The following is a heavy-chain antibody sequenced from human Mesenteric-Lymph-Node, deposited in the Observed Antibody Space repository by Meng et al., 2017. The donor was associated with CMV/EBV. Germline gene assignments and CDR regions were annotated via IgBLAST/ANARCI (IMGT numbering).Heavy chain of an antibody. Sequence: PWASVKVSCKASGYTFTRNYMHWVRQAPGQGLEWMGRINPNTGDTKYDQRFQGRVTMTRDTSISVAYMELSKLKSDDTAVYYCARDDFWGQGTLVTVSS. CDR1: GYTFTRNY. CDR2: INPNTGDT. V-gene: IGHV1-2*06. J-gene: IGHJ4*02. CDR3: ARDDF.